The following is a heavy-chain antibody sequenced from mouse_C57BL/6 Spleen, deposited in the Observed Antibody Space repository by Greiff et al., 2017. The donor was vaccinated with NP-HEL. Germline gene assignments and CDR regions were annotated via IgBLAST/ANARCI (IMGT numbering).Heavy chain of an antibody. J-gene: IGHJ2*01. V-gene: IGHV1-59*01. CDR2: IDPSDSYT. CDR1: GYTFTSYW. CDR3: ERGIYGYKYYFDY. D-gene: IGHD2-2*01. Sequence: QVQLQQPGAELVRPGTSVKLSCKASGYTFTSYWMHWVKQRPGQGLEWIGVIDPSDSYTNYNQKFKGKATLTVDTSSSTAYMQLSSLTSEDSAVYYCERGIYGYKYYFDYWGKGATLTVSS.